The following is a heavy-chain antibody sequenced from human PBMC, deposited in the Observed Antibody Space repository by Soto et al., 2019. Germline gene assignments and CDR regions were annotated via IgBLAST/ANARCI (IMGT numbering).Heavy chain of an antibody. V-gene: IGHV3-49*04. CDR3: TREEGSSWYYFDY. D-gene: IGHD6-13*01. CDR1: GFTFSGYA. CDR2: IRSKAYGGTT. Sequence: GGSLRLSCGASGFTFSGYAMSWVRPEPGKGLEWVGFIRSKAYGGTTEYAASVKGRFTISRDDSKSIAYLQMNSLKTEDTAVYYCTREEGSSWYYFDYWGQGTLVTVSS. J-gene: IGHJ4*02.